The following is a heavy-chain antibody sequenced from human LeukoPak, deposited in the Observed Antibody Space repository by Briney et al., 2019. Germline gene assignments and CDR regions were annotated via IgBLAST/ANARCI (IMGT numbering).Heavy chain of an antibody. CDR2: IYYSGST. CDR1: GGSISSYY. J-gene: IGHJ6*03. V-gene: IGHV4-59*01. CDR3: ARDGPYYYYMDV. Sequence: PSETLSLTCTVSGGSISSYYWSWIRQPPGKGLEWIGYIYYSGSTNYNPSLKSRVTISVDTSKNQFSLKLSSVTAADTAVYYCARDGPYYYYMDVWGKGTTVTVSS.